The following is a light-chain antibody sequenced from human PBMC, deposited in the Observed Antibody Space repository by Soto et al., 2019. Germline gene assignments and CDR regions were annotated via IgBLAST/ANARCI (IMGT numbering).Light chain of an antibody. CDR3: CSYAVESSSVV. V-gene: IGLV2-23*01. J-gene: IGLJ2*01. Sequence: QSALTQPASVSGSPGQSITISCTGTSSDVGSYKLVSWYQQHPGKAPKLMIYEGSKRPSGVSNRFSGSKSGNTASLTISGRHAEAEADYYCCSYAVESSSVVFGGGTKLTVL. CDR1: SSDVGSYKL. CDR2: EGS.